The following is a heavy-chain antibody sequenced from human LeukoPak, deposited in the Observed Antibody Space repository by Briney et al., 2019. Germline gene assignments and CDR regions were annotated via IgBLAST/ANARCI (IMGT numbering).Heavy chain of an antibody. V-gene: IGHV4-59*12. Sequence: PSETLSLTCSVSGGSIRSFYWSWIRQPPGKGPEWIGYIHYCGSTNYNPSLKSRVTILVDTYKNQFFLKQGSVTGADRAGYYCLIDQSSKGDAFDIWGQGTMVTVSS. CDR3: LIDQSSKGDAFDI. J-gene: IGHJ3*02. CDR2: IHYCGST. CDR1: GGSIRSFY.